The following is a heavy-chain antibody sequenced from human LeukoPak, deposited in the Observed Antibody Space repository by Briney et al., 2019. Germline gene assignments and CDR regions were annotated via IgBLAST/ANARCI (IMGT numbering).Heavy chain of an antibody. CDR1: GYTFTGYY. V-gene: IGHV1-8*02. Sequence: AASVKVSGKAAGYTFTGYYMHWVRQAPGQGLEWMGLMNHNSGNTGDAQTFQGRVTMTRNTSISTAYMELSSLRSEDTAVYYCARGLSSGSYSKSGGPQGYWGEGTLVTVSS. D-gene: IGHD3-10*01. CDR3: ARGLSSGSYSKSGGPQGY. CDR2: MNHNSGNT. J-gene: IGHJ4*02.